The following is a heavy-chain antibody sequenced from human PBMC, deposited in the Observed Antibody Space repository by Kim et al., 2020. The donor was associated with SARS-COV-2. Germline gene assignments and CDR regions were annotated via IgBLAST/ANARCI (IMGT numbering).Heavy chain of an antibody. V-gene: IGHV3-7*01. Sequence: GGSLRLSCAASGFTFSSYWMSWVRQAPGKGLEWVANIKQDGSEKYYVDSVKGRFTISRDNAKNSLYLQMNSLRAEDTAVYYCARTGMWGATTGDAFDIWGQGTMVTVSS. CDR1: GFTFSSYW. D-gene: IGHD1-26*01. J-gene: IGHJ3*02. CDR2: IKQDGSEK. CDR3: ARTGMWGATTGDAFDI.